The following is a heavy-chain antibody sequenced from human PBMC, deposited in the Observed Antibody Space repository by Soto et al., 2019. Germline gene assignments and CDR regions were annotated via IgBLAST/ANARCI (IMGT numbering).Heavy chain of an antibody. J-gene: IGHJ6*02. CDR2: IVPIFGTA. D-gene: IGHD2-15*01. CDR3: ARADIVVVVAATDRYYYGMAV. CDR1: GGTFSSYA. V-gene: IGHV1-69*01. Sequence: QVQLVQSGAEVKKPGSSVKVSCKASGGTFSSYAISWVRQAPGQGLEWMGGIVPIFGTANYAQKFQGRVTITADESTSTAYMELSSLRSEDTAVYYCARADIVVVVAATDRYYYGMAVWGQGTTVTVSS.